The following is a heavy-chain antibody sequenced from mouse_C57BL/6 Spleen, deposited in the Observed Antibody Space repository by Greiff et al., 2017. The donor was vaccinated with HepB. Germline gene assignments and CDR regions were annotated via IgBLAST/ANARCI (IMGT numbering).Heavy chain of an antibody. CDR3: ARWYYGSSRSYYFDY. J-gene: IGHJ2*01. V-gene: IGHV1-81*01. Sequence: VQLQQSGAELARPGASVKLSCKASGYTFTSYGISWVKQRTGQGLEWIGEIYPRSGNTYYNEKFKGKATLTADKSSSTAYMELRSLTSEDSAVYFCARWYYGSSRSYYFDYWGQGTTLTVSS. CDR1: GYTFTSYG. CDR2: IYPRSGNT. D-gene: IGHD1-1*01.